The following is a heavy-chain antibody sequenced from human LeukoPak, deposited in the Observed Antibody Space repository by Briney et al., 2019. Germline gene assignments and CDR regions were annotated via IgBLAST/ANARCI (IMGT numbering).Heavy chain of an antibody. CDR1: GFTFSNYW. CDR3: AELGITMIGGV. D-gene: IGHD3-10*02. J-gene: IGHJ6*04. V-gene: IGHV3-74*01. Sequence: PGGSLRLSCAASGFTFSNYWMHWVRQAPGKGLVWVSRINTDGSRANYADSVKGRFTISRDDAKNSLYLQMNSLRAEDTAVYYCAELGITMIGGVWGKGTTVTISS. CDR2: INTDGSRA.